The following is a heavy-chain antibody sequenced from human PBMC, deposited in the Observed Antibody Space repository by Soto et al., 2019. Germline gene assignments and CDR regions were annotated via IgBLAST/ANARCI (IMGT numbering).Heavy chain of an antibody. J-gene: IGHJ6*02. V-gene: IGHV5-10-1*01. CDR2: IDPSDSYS. CDR1: GYNFTTFW. CDR3: ARHFPLPTDLQFYYYYYYGVDV. Sequence: GESLKISCKASGYNFTTFWISWMRQVPGKGLEWMGRIDPSDSYSNYSPSFQGHITSSADKSINTAYLHFSNLKASDTAVYYCARHFPLPTDLQFYYYYYYGVDVWGHGTAVTVSS. D-gene: IGHD3-3*02.